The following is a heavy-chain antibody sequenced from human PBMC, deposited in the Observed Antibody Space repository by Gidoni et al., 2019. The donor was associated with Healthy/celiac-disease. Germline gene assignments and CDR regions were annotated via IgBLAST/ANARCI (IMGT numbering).Heavy chain of an antibody. CDR3: ARVPYCSGGSCYHFDY. CDR1: GGSFSGYY. CDR2: INHSGST. D-gene: IGHD2-15*01. J-gene: IGHJ4*02. Sequence: QVQLQQWGAGLLKPSETLSLTCAVYGGSFSGYYWIWIRPPPGKGLEWIGEINHSGSTNYNPSLKSRVTISVDTAKNQFSLKLSSVTAADTAVYYCARVPYCSGGSCYHFDYWGQGTLVTVSS. V-gene: IGHV4-34*01.